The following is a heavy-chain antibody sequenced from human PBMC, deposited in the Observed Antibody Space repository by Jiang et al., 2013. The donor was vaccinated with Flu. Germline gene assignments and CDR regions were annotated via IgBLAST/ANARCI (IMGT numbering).Heavy chain of an antibody. J-gene: IGHJ1*01. CDR3: ARLGRRGLRYLDWLSH. CDR2: IYPDDSDT. D-gene: IGHD3-9*01. CDR1: GCSFSHYW. Sequence: YGAEVKKPGETLKISCEASGCSFSHYWIVWVRQMPGRGLEWMGFIYPDDSDTRYNPSFQGHVTISADTSLNTAYLQWDSLRASDTAMYYCARLGRRGLRYLDWLSHWGQGTPVTVSS. V-gene: IGHV5-51*01.